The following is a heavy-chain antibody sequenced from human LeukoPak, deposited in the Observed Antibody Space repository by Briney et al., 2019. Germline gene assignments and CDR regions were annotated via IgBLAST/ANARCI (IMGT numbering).Heavy chain of an antibody. CDR3: AGDKLGIRGYFDY. J-gene: IGHJ4*02. D-gene: IGHD7-27*01. V-gene: IGHV3-48*01. CDR1: GFTFSSYS. CDR2: ISSSSSTI. Sequence: PGGSLRLSCAASGFTFSSYSMNWVRQAPGKGLEWVSYISSSSSTIYYADSVKGRFTISRDNAKNSLYLQMNSLRAEDTAVYYCAGDKLGIRGYFDYWGQGTLVTVSA.